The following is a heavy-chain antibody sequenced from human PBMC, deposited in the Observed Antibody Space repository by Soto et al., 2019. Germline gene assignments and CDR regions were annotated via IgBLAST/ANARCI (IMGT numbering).Heavy chain of an antibody. V-gene: IGHV1-46*01. CDR3: ASGLYSVAK. D-gene: IGHD2-21*01. CDR1: GYIFTNYY. CDR2: INPNGGST. Sequence: QVRLVQSGAEVKKPGASVKVSCKASGYIFTNYYIHWVRQAPGQGLEWMAIINPNGGSTNCAQEFQGRITLTRDTSTRTVYMDLSSLTSEDTAVYYCASGLYSVAKWGQGTLVTVSS. J-gene: IGHJ4*02.